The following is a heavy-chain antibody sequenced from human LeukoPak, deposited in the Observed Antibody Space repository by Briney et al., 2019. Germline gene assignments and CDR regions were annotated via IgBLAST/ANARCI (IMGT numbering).Heavy chain of an antibody. CDR1: GYTFTSYG. V-gene: IGHV1-18*01. J-gene: IGHJ4*02. CDR3: ASTPYSSGWYRGDYYFGY. D-gene: IGHD6-19*01. CDR2: ISAYNGNT. Sequence: ASVRVSCKASGYTFTSYGISWVRQAPGQGLEWMGWISAYNGNTNYAQKLQGRVTMTTDTSTSTAYMELRSLRSDDTAVYYCASTPYSSGWYRGDYYFGYWGQGTLVTVSS.